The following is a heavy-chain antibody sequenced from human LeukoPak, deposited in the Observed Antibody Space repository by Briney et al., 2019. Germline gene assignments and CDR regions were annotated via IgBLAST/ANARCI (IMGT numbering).Heavy chain of an antibody. CDR1: GGSISSSSYY. Sequence: SETLSLTCTVSGGSISSSSYYWGWIRQPPGKGLEWIGSIYYSGSTYYNPSLKSRVTISVDTSKNQFSLKLSSVTAADTAVYYCAREGAAAGIGVGGFDYWGQGTLVTVSS. D-gene: IGHD6-13*01. CDR2: IYYSGST. V-gene: IGHV4-39*07. CDR3: AREGAAAGIGVGGFDY. J-gene: IGHJ4*02.